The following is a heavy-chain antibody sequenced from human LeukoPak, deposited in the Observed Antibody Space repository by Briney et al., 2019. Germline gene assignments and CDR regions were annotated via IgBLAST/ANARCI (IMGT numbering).Heavy chain of an antibody. V-gene: IGHV4-4*02. CDR3: ARSGSYYGDYFDY. CDR1: GGSISSSNW. D-gene: IGHD1-26*01. CDR2: IYHSGST. J-gene: IGHJ4*02. Sequence: SGTLSLTCAVSGGSISSSNWWSWVRQPPGKGLEWIGEIYHSGSTNYNPSLKSRVTISVDKSKNQFSLKLSSVTAADTAVYYCARSGSYYGDYFDYWGQGTLVTVSS.